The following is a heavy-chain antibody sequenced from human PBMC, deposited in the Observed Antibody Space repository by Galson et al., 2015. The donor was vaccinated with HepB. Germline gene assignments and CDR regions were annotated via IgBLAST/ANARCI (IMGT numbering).Heavy chain of an antibody. CDR1: GYSFTSYW. Sequence: QSGAEVKKPGESPKISCMGSGYSFTSYWIGWVRQMPGKGLEWMGIIYPCDSDTRYSPSFQGQVTISADKSISTAYLQWSRQKASDTAMYYCARQAAVGGDSSSWYGENYNGMDVWGQGTTVTVSS. V-gene: IGHV5-51*01. J-gene: IGHJ6*02. CDR2: IYPCDSDT. CDR3: ARQAAVGGDSSSWYGENYNGMDV. D-gene: IGHD6-13*01.